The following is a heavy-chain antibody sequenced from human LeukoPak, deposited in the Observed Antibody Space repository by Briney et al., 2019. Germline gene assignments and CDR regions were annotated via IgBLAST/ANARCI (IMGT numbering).Heavy chain of an antibody. J-gene: IGHJ4*02. CDR1: GFPFSTYS. Sequence: GGPLRLSCATSGFPFSTYSMHWVRQAPGKGLEWVAVLSSDGSNENYADSVKGRFTVSRDNSKGTLSLQMNTLRLEDTAVYYCAREKYCTPTDCLHGRFYFEYWGQGALVTVSS. CDR3: AREKYCTPTDCLHGRFYFEY. CDR2: LSSDGSNE. D-gene: IGHD2-8*01. V-gene: IGHV3-30*04.